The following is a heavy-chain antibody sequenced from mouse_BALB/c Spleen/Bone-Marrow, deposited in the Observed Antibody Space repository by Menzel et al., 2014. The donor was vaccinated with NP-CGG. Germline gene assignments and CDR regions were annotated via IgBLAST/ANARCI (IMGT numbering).Heavy chain of an antibody. CDR1: DYTFTSYW. Sequence: VQLQQSGPELVRPGASVKMSCRASDYTFTSYWMHWVKRRPGQGLEWIGMIDPSNSETRLNQKFKDKATLNVDKSSNTAYMHLSSLTSEDSAVYYCARTFQPRRAMDYWGQGSSVTVSS. J-gene: IGHJ4*01. D-gene: IGHD6-1*01. CDR2: IDPSNSET. V-gene: IGHV1-74*01. CDR3: ARTFQPRRAMDY.